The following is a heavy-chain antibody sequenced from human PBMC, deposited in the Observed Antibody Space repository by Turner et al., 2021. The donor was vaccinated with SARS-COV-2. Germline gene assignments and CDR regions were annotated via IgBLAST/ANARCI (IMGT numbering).Heavy chain of an antibody. V-gene: IGHV1-24*01. D-gene: IGHD6-19*01. CDR3: ATGVAVAANPPDSYYCYGMDA. J-gene: IGHJ6*02. CDR1: GYTLTELS. Sequence: QVQLVQSGAAVKKPGASVKVSGKVSGYTLTELSMHWVRQAPGKGLEWMGGFVHADGETTYEQKVQGRVTMTEKTSTNAAYMAVTSLRSEDKAVDYRATGVAVAANPPDSYYCYGMDAWGHGPTVPGSS. CDR2: FVHADGET.